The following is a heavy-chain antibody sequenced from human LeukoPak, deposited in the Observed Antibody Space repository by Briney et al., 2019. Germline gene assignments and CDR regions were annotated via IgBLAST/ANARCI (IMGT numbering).Heavy chain of an antibody. CDR2: IIPIFGTA. J-gene: IGHJ6*03. CDR1: GGTFSSYA. D-gene: IGHD2-2*01. V-gene: IGHV1-69*13. Sequence: GASVKVSCKASGGTFSSYAISWVRQAPGQGLEWMGGIIPIFGTANYAQKFQGRVTITADESTSTAYMELSSLRSEDTAVYYCARGYCSSTSCSGWDYYYYYMDVWGKGTTVTISS. CDR3: ARGYCSSTSCSGWDYYYYYMDV.